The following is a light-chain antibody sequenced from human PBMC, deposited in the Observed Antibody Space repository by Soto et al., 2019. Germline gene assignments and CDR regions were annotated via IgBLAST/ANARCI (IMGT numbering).Light chain of an antibody. J-gene: IGLJ2*01. CDR1: SGHSRYA. CDR2: VNTDGSH. Sequence: QLVLTQPPSASASLGASVKLTCTLSSGHSRYAIAWHQQQPEKGPRYLMKVNTDGSHNKGDGIPDRFSASSSGAERYLTISSLQFEDEADYYCQTWDTGIRVFGGGTKLTVL. CDR3: QTWDTGIRV. V-gene: IGLV4-69*01.